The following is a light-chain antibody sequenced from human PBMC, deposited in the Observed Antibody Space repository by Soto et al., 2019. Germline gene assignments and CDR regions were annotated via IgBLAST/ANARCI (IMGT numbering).Light chain of an antibody. CDR2: DAS. Sequence: EFVLTQSPATLSSPPVQRATLSCRPSQSVNKYLAWYRQKPGQPPRLLIYDASYRATGIPDRFSGSGSGTDFTLTISRLEAEDFAVYYCQQRSDWPPITFGQGTRLEIK. CDR3: QQRSDWPPIT. V-gene: IGKV3-11*01. J-gene: IGKJ5*01. CDR1: QSVNKY.